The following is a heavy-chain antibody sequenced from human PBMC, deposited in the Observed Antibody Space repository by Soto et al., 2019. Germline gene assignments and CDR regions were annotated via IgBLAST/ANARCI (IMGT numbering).Heavy chain of an antibody. J-gene: IGHJ5*02. CDR2: FDPEDGET. D-gene: IGHD1-26*01. V-gene: IGHV1-24*01. CDR3: ATAHHYLKGYNWFDP. Sequence: ASVKVSCKVSGYTLTELSMHWVRQAPGKGLEWMGGFDPEDGETIYAQKFQGRVTMTEDTSTDTAYMELSSLRSEDTAVYYCATAHHYLKGYNWFDPWGQGTLVTVSS. CDR1: GYTLTELS.